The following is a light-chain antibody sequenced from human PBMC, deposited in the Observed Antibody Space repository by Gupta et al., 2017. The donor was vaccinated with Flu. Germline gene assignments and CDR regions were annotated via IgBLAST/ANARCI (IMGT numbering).Light chain of an antibody. V-gene: IGLV2-14*01. Sequence: SALTQPASVSGSPGQSITISCTGTSSDVGGYKYVSWYQQHPGKAPKLMIYEVSNRPSGVSNRFSGSKSGNTASLTISGLQPEDEADYYCSSYASSSRYVFGTGTKVTVL. CDR3: SSYASSSRYV. J-gene: IGLJ1*01. CDR1: SSDVGGYKY. CDR2: EVS.